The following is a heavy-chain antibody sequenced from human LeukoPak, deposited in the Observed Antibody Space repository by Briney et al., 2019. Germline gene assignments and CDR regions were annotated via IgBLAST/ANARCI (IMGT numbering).Heavy chain of an antibody. V-gene: IGHV4-34*01. CDR1: GGSFSGYY. Sequence: PSETLSLTCAVYGGSFSGYYWSWIRQPPGKGLEWIGEINHSGSNNYNPSLKSRVTISIDTSRNQFSMKLSSVTAADTAMYYCARGVLGLLPPFDYWGQGALDTVSS. CDR2: INHSGSN. D-gene: IGHD1-26*01. CDR3: ARGVLGLLPPFDY. J-gene: IGHJ4*02.